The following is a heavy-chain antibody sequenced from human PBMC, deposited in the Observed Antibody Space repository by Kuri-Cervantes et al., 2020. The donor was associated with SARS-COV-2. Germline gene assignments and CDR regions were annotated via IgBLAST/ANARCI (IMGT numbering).Heavy chain of an antibody. CDR2: IYYSGST. Sequence: SETLSLTCTVSGGSISSSSYYWGWIRQPPGKGLEWIGSIYYSGSTYYNPSLKSRVTISVDTSKNQFSLKLSSVTAADTAVYYCARDLYSSGLEYNWFDPWGQGTLVTVSS. CDR3: ARDLYSSGLEYNWFDP. CDR1: GGSISSSSYY. J-gene: IGHJ5*02. V-gene: IGHV4-39*07. D-gene: IGHD6-19*01.